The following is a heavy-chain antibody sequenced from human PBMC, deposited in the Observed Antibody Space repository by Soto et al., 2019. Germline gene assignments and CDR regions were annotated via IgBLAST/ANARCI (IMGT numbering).Heavy chain of an antibody. CDR3: AKARLITIFGVVIDYGMDV. Sequence: PGGSLRLSCAASGFTFSSYAMSWVRQAPGKGLEWVSAISGSGGSTYYADSVKGRFTISRDNSKNTLYLQMNSLRAEDTAVYYCAKARLITIFGVVIDYGMDVWGQGTTVTVSS. CDR1: GFTFSSYA. D-gene: IGHD3-3*01. CDR2: ISGSGGST. V-gene: IGHV3-23*01. J-gene: IGHJ6*02.